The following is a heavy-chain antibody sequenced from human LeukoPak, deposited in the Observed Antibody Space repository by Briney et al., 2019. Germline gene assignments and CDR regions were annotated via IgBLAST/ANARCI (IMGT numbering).Heavy chain of an antibody. V-gene: IGHV4-61*05. Sequence: PSETLSLTCTVSGGSISNSSSYWGWIRQPPGKGLEWIGYIYSSGSTNYNPSLKSRVTISIDTSKNQFSLKLSSVTAADTAVYYCARASFGIAVAGTHYYFDYWGRGTLVTVSS. CDR2: IYSSGST. CDR1: GGSISNSSSY. J-gene: IGHJ4*02. D-gene: IGHD6-19*01. CDR3: ARASFGIAVAGTHYYFDY.